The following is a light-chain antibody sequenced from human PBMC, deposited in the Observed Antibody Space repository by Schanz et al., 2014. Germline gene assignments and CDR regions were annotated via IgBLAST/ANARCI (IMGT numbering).Light chain of an antibody. V-gene: IGKV3D-15*01. J-gene: IGKJ4*01. Sequence: EIVLTQSPATLSLSPGERATLSCRASQSVSSYLAWYQQKPGQAPRLLIYGASSRATGIPDRFSGSGSGTEFTLTISSLQPDDFATYYCQQHDSYPLTFGGGTKVEI. CDR2: GAS. CDR3: QQHDSYPLT. CDR1: QSVSSY.